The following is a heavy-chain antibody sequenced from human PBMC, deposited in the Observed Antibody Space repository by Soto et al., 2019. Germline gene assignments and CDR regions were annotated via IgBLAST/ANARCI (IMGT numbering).Heavy chain of an antibody. Sequence: QVQLVESGGGVVQPGRSLRLSCAASGFTFSSYGMHWVRQAPGKGLEWVAVIWYDGSNKWYADSVKGRFTISRDNSKNTLYLHMNSLGAEDTAVYSCARDRGYSGYDSPRFYYGMDVWGQGTTVTVSS. CDR3: ARDRGYSGYDSPRFYYGMDV. CDR1: GFTFSSYG. D-gene: IGHD5-12*01. J-gene: IGHJ6*02. CDR2: IWYDGSNK. V-gene: IGHV3-33*01.